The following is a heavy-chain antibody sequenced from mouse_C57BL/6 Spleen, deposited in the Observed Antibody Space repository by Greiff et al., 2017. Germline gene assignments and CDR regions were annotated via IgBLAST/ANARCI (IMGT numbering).Heavy chain of an antibody. V-gene: IGHV7-3*01. CDR3: ARLYGNYVWYFDV. CDR1: GFTFTDYY. D-gene: IGHD2-1*01. Sequence: EVKLVESGGGLVQPGGSLSLSCAASGFTFTDYYMSWVRQPPGKALEWLGFIRNKANGYTTEYSASVKGLFTISRDNSQSIRYLQMNALRAEDRATYYCARLYGNYVWYFDVGGTGTTVTVAS. J-gene: IGHJ1*03. CDR2: IRNKANGYTT.